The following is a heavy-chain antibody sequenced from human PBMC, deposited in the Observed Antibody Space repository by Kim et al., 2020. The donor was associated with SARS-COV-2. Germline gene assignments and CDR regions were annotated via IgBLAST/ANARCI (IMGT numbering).Heavy chain of an antibody. D-gene: IGHD5-18*01. CDR2: IYSGGST. Sequence: GGSLRLSCAASGFTVSSNYMSWVRQAPGKGLEWVSVIYSGGSTYYADSVKGRFTTSRDNSKNKLYHQMNSLRAEDTAVDYCAGRKKYSYGIFADDYWGEGTLGSVSS. CDR3: AGRKKYSYGIFADDY. J-gene: IGHJ4*02. CDR1: GFTVSSNY. V-gene: IGHV3-53*01.